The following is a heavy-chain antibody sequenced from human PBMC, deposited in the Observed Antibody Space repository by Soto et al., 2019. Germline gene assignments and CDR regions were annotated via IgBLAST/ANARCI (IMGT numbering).Heavy chain of an antibody. CDR2: IKSKNDGGAT. J-gene: IGHJ4*02. CDR3: ARNSEHFDS. D-gene: IGHD6-13*01. Sequence: GGSLRLSCAVSGLTFSNAWMNWVRQAPGKGLKWVGRIKSKNDGGATDYATPVKGRFTISRDDSKNTVYLQLNSLKTEDTAVYYCARNSEHFDSWGQGVLVTVSS. V-gene: IGHV3-15*07. CDR1: GLTFSNAW.